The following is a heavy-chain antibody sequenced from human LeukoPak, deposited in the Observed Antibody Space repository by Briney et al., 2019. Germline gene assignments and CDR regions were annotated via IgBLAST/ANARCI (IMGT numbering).Heavy chain of an antibody. CDR2: ISPNGVIT. V-gene: IGHV3-23*01. D-gene: IGHD3-10*01. Sequence: GGTLRLSCAASGFTFSSHGMNWVRQAPGKGLEWVSGISPNGVITYYADSVKGRFTISRDNSKNTLYLQMNSLRAEDTAVYYCAKLGKTENHYGSGRFSYYYYMDVWGKGTTVTISS. J-gene: IGHJ6*03. CDR3: AKLGKTENHYGSGRFSYYYYMDV. CDR1: GFTFSSHG.